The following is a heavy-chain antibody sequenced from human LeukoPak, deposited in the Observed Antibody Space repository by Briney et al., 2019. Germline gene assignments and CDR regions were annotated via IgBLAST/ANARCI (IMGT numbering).Heavy chain of an antibody. J-gene: IGHJ4*02. CDR2: IYTSGST. Sequence: SQTLSLTCTVSGGSISSGSYYWSWIRQPAGKGLEWIGRIYTSGSTNYNPSLKSRVTISVDTSKNQFSLKLSSVTAADTAVYYCARGPGGYDFWSGYYGGEFDYWGQGTLVTVSS. D-gene: IGHD3-3*01. V-gene: IGHV4-61*02. CDR1: GGSISSGSYY. CDR3: ARGPGGYDFWSGYYGGEFDY.